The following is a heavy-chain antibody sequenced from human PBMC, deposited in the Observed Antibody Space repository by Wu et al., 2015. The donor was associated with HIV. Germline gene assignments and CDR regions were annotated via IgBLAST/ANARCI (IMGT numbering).Heavy chain of an antibody. V-gene: IGHV1-69*05. CDR3: ARDSGVTMVRGVREGYGMDV. CDR2: IIPIFGTA. Sequence: QVQLVQSGAEVKKPGSSVKVSCKASGGTFSSYAISWVRQAPGQGLEWMGGIIPIFGTANYAQKFQGRVTITTDESTSTAYMELSSLRSEDTAVYYCARDSGVTMVRGVREGYGMDVVGPRDHGHRLL. CDR1: GGTFSSYA. D-gene: IGHD3-10*01. J-gene: IGHJ6*02.